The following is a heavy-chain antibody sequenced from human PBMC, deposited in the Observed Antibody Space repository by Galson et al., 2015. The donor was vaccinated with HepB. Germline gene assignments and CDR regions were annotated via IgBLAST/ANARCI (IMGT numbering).Heavy chain of an antibody. CDR3: ARVGDTMVRGVIPYYYYYGMDV. J-gene: IGHJ6*02. CDR1: GFTFSSYS. D-gene: IGHD3-10*01. V-gene: IGHV3-21*01. CDR2: ISSSSSYI. Sequence: LRLSCAASGFTFSSYSMNWVRQAPGKGLEWVSSISSSSSYIYYADSVKGRFTISRYNAKNSLYLQMNSLRAEDTAVYYCARVGDTMVRGVIPYYYYYGMDVWGQGTTVTVSS.